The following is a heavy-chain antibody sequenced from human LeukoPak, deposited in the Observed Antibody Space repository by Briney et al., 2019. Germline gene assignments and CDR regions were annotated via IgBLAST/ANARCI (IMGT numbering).Heavy chain of an antibody. CDR2: IYYSGST. Sequence: SETLSLTCTVSGGSISSSSYYWGWIRQPPGKGLEWIGSIYYSGSTYYNPSLKSRVTISVDTSKNQFSLKLSSATAADTAVYYCARLFSPFDYWGQGTLVTVSS. D-gene: IGHD2/OR15-2a*01. CDR3: ARLFSPFDY. CDR1: GGSISSSSYY. J-gene: IGHJ4*02. V-gene: IGHV4-39*01.